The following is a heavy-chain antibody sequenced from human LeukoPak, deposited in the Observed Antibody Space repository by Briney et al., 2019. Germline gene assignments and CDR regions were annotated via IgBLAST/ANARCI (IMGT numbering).Heavy chain of an antibody. CDR2: IHPNTGNP. V-gene: IGHV7-4-1*02. CDR3: ARAYQSLGGLSLPDH. D-gene: IGHD3-16*02. Sequence: ASVKVSCKASGYTFPNYAVNWVRQAPGQGLEWMGWIHPNTGNPTYAQGFTGRFVFSLDTSVGTTYLQISSLKAEDTAVYYCARAYQSLGGLSLPDHWGQGTLVTVSS. J-gene: IGHJ5*02. CDR1: GYTFPNYA.